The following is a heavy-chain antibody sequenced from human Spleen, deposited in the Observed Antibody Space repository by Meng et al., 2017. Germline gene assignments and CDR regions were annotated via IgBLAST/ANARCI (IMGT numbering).Heavy chain of an antibody. J-gene: IGHJ4*02. V-gene: IGHV3-23*01. CDR1: GFTFSSYA. D-gene: IGHD2-15*01. CDR3: AKEGCSGGSCDSGTDY. CDR2: ISGGGGST. Sequence: GGSLRLSCAASGFTFSSYAMSWVRQAPGKGLEWVSAISGGGGSTYYAGSVKGRFTISRDNSKNTLYLQMNSLRAEDTAVYYCAKEGCSGGSCDSGTDYWGQGTLVTVSS.